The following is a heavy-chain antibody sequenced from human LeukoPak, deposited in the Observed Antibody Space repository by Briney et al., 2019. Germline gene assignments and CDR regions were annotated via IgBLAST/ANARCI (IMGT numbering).Heavy chain of an antibody. V-gene: IGHV4-38-2*02. Sequence: PSETLSLTCTVSGYSISGGYYWGWIRQPPGKGLEWIGSIYHSGSTYYNPSLKSRVTISVDTSKNQFSLKLSSVTAADTAVYYCARDGEMATTWGQGTLVTVSS. J-gene: IGHJ4*02. CDR3: ARDGEMATT. CDR1: GYSISGGYY. D-gene: IGHD5-24*01. CDR2: IYHSGST.